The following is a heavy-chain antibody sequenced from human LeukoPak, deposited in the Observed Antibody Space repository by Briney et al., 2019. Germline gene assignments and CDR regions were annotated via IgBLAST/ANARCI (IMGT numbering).Heavy chain of an antibody. D-gene: IGHD2-15*01. CDR1: GGSISSYY. J-gene: IGHJ4*02. V-gene: IGHV4-59*01. Sequence: SETLSLTCTVSGGSISSYYWSWIRQPPGKGLEWIGYIYYSGSTNYNPSLKSRVTISVGTSKNQFSLKLSSVTAADTAVYYCARVGASGYCSGGSCYLLDYWGQGTLVTVSS. CDR3: ARVGASGYCSGGSCYLLDY. CDR2: IYYSGST.